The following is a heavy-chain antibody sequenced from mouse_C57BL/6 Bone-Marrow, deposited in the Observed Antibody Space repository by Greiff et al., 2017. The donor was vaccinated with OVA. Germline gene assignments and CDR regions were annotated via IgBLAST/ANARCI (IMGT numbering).Heavy chain of an antibody. D-gene: IGHD2-1*01. Sequence: QVQLQQSGAELVKPGASVKLSCKASGYTFTSYWMHWVKQRPGQGLEWIGMIHPNSGSTNYNAKFKSKATLTVDKSSSTAYMQLSSLTSEDSAVYYCARSPYGNYEAYWGQGTLVTVSA. V-gene: IGHV1-64*01. CDR3: ARSPYGNYEAY. CDR2: IHPNSGST. J-gene: IGHJ3*01. CDR1: GYTFTSYW.